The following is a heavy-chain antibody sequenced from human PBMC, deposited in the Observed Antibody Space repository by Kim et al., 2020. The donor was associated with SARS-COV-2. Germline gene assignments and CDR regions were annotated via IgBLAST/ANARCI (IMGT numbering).Heavy chain of an antibody. Sequence: SVKVSCKASGGTFSSYTISWVRQAPGQGLEWMGRIIPILGIANYAQKFQGRVTITADKSTSTAYMELSSLRSEDTAVYYCARGNKPYYYGSGSSCPDYWGQGTLVTVSS. V-gene: IGHV1-69*02. CDR2: IIPILGIA. CDR1: GGTFSSYT. J-gene: IGHJ4*02. CDR3: ARGNKPYYYGSGSSCPDY. D-gene: IGHD3-10*01.